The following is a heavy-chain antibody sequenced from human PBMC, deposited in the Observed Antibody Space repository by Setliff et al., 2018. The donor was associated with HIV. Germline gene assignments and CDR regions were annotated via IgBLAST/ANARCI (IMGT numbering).Heavy chain of an antibody. CDR2: VYYSGST. V-gene: IGHV4-59*01. Sequence: PSETLSLTCTVSGGSISSYYWSWIRQPPGKGLEWIGSVYYSGSTYYNPSLKSRVTISVDTSKNQFSLKLRSVTAADSAVYYCARDRTYGDSGAYYMDVWGKGTTVTVSS. J-gene: IGHJ6*03. CDR3: ARDRTYGDSGAYYMDV. D-gene: IGHD3-10*01. CDR1: GGSISSYY.